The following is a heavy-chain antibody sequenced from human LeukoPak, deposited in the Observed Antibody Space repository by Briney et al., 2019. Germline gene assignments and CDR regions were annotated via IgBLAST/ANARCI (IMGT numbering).Heavy chain of an antibody. Sequence: PGGSLRLSCSASGFTFSSYAMHWVRQAPGKGLEYVSAISSNGGSTYYADSVKGRFTISRDNSKNTLYLQMSSLRAEDTAVYYCVKDGRLTWNTFDYWGQGTLVTVSS. CDR1: GFTFSSYA. CDR3: VKDGRLTWNTFDY. J-gene: IGHJ4*02. D-gene: IGHD1/OR15-1a*01. CDR2: ISSNGGST. V-gene: IGHV3-64D*06.